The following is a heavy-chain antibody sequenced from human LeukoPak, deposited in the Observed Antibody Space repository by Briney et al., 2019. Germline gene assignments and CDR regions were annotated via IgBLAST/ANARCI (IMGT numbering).Heavy chain of an antibody. CDR2: IYHSGTT. J-gene: IGHJ4*02. D-gene: IGHD6-6*01. CDR1: GYSISGGYY. V-gene: IGHV4-38-2*02. Sequence: SETLSLTCTVSGYSISGGYYWGWIRQPPGQGLEWIGIIYHSGTTYSNPSLKSRVTISVDTSKNQLSLKLTSVTAEDTAVYYCARVIAARRPYFDYWGQGTLVTVSS. CDR3: ARVIAARRPYFDY.